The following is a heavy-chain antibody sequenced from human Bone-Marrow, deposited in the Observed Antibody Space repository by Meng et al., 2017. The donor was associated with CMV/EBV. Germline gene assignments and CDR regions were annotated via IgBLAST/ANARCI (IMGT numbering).Heavy chain of an antibody. J-gene: IGHJ3*02. V-gene: IGHV3-21*01. CDR3: ASHIVVSAAFPLFDI. D-gene: IGHD2-2*01. CDR2: ISSSSSYI. Sequence: LSLTCAASGFTFSSYSMNWVRQAPGKGLEWVSSISSSSSYIYYADSVKGRFTISRDNAKNSLYLQMNSLRAEDTAVYYCASHIVVSAAFPLFDIWGQGTMVTVSS. CDR1: GFTFSSYS.